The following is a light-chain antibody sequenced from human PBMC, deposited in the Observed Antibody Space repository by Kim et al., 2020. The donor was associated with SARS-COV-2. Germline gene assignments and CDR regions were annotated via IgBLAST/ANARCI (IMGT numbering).Light chain of an antibody. CDR2: QDS. V-gene: IGLV3-1*01. CDR3: QAWDSSTVV. Sequence: SVSPGQTDSITCSGDKLGDKYACWYQQKPGQSPVLVIYQDSKRPSGIPERFSGSTSGNTATLTISGTQAMDEADYYCQAWDSSTVVFGGGTQLTVL. J-gene: IGLJ2*01. CDR1: KLGDKY.